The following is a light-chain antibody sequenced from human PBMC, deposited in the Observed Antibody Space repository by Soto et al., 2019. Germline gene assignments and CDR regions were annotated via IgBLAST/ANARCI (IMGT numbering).Light chain of an antibody. CDR1: SSNVGGYNY. J-gene: IGLJ2*01. V-gene: IGLV2-8*01. Sequence: QSALTQPPSASGSPGQSVAISCTGTSSNVGGYNYVSWYQQHPGKAPKLIIYEVSKRPSGVPDPFSGSKSGNTASLTVSGLQAEDEADYYCISYAGSNNLLFGGGTQLTVL. CDR2: EVS. CDR3: ISYAGSNNLL.